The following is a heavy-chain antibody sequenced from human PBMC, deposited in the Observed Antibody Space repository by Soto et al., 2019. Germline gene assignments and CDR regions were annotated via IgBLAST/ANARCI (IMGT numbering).Heavy chain of an antibody. J-gene: IGHJ3*01. CDR2: IIPSLNVT. Sequence: QVQLVQSAAEVKKPGSSVKVSCEASGGTFSNYIFTWVRQAPGQGLLWLGGIIPSLNVTNYAPNLRGRVTLTADETTNTVYMYLRTLTSAETAMYFCATVGGESKGAFDVWGQGTLVTVSS. CDR1: GGTFSNYI. CDR3: ATVGGESKGAFDV. D-gene: IGHD3-16*01. V-gene: IGHV1-69*16.